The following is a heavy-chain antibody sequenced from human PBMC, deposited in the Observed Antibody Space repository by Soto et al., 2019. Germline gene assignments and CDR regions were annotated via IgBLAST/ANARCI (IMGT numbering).Heavy chain of an antibody. CDR3: IQSRCGGDCLQSYASYCYYGMDV. V-gene: IGHV2-5*02. J-gene: IGHJ6*02. CDR1: AFSLSTGGVG. Sequence: SGPTLVNPTQTLTLTCTFSAFSLSTGGVGVGWIRQPPGKALEWLALIYWDDDKRYSPSLRSRLTITKDTSKNQVVLTMTNMDPVDTATYYCIQSRCGGDCLQSYASYCYYGMDVWSQGTTVTVSS. D-gene: IGHD2-21*02. CDR2: IYWDDDK.